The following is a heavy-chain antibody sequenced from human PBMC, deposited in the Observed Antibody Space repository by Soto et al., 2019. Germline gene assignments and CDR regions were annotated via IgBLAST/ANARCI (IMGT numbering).Heavy chain of an antibody. J-gene: IGHJ6*02. CDR2: ISYDGSNK. CDR1: GFTFSSYG. V-gene: IGHV3-30*18. Sequence: VESGGGVVQPGRSLRLSCAASGFTFSSYGMHWVRQAPGKGLEWVAVISYDGSNKYYADSVKGRFTISRDNSKNTLYLQMNSLRAEDTAVYYCAKEGGGSYYGYYYYYYGMDVWGQGTTVTVSS. CDR3: AKEGGGSYYGYYYYYYGMDV. D-gene: IGHD1-26*01.